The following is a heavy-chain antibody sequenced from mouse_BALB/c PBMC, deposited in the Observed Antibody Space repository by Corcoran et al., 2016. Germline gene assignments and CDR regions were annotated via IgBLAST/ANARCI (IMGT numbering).Heavy chain of an antibody. D-gene: IGHD2-14*01. V-gene: IGHV9-4*02. J-gene: IGHJ4*01. Sequence: QIQLVQSGPELKKPGETVRISCKASGYTFTTAGMQWVQKMPGKGLKWIGWINTHSGVPKYAEDFKGRFAFSLETSASTAYLQISNLKNEDTATYFCARWYRYDREYYAMDYWGQGTSVTVSS. CDR3: ARWYRYDREYYAMDY. CDR2: INTHSGVP. CDR1: GYTFTTAG.